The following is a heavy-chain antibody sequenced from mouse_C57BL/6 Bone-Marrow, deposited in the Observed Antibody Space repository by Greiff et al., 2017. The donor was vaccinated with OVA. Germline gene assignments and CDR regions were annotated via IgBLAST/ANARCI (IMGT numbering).Heavy chain of an antibody. J-gene: IGHJ1*03. V-gene: IGHV3-6*01. CDR1: GYSITSGYY. CDR3: ARDYYWYFDV. Sequence: EVKLMESGPGLVKPSQSLSLTCSVTGYSITSGYYWNWIRQFPGNKLEWMGYISYDGSNNYNPSLKNRISITRDTSKNQFFLKLNSVTTEDTATYYCARDYYWYFDVWGTGTTVTVSS. CDR2: ISYDGSN.